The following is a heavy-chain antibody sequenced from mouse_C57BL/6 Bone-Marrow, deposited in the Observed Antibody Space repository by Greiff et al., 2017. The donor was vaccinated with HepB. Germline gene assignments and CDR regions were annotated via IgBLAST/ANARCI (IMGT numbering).Heavy chain of an antibody. CDR1: GFSLTSYG. V-gene: IGHV2-2*01. J-gene: IGHJ3*01. Sequence: QVQLKESGPGLVQPSQRLSITCTVSGFSLTSYGVHWVRQSPGEGLEWLGVIWSGGSTDYNAAFISRLSITKANSKSQVFFKMNSLQADDTAIYDCAGGLRRRGCAYWGQGTLVTVSA. D-gene: IGHD2-4*01. CDR2: IWSGGST. CDR3: AGGLRRRGCAY.